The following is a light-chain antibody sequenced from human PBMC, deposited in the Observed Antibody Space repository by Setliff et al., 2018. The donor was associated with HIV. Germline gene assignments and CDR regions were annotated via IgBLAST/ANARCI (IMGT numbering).Light chain of an antibody. CDR3: SSYTSSSGGV. CDR1: SSDVGGYNY. J-gene: IGLJ2*01. Sequence: QSALTQPPSASGSPGQSVPIACTGTSSDVGGYNYVSWYQQHPGKAPTLMIYEVSKRPSGVPDRFSGSKSGNTASLTVSGLQADDEADYYCSSYTSSSGGVFGGGTKVTVL. CDR2: EVS. V-gene: IGLV2-8*01.